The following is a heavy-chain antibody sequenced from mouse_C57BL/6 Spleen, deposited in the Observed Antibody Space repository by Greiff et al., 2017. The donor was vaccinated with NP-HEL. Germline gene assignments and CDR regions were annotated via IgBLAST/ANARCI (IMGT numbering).Heavy chain of an antibody. J-gene: IGHJ1*03. Sequence: QVQLQQPGAELVKPGASVKLSCKASGYTFTSYWMQWVKQRPGQGLEWIGEIDPSDSYTNYNQKFKGKATLTVDTSSSTAYMQLSSLTSDDSAVYYCARSYYGSNHWYFDVWGTGTTVTVSS. D-gene: IGHD1-1*01. CDR2: IDPSDSYT. CDR1: GYTFTSYW. V-gene: IGHV1-50*01. CDR3: ARSYYGSNHWYFDV.